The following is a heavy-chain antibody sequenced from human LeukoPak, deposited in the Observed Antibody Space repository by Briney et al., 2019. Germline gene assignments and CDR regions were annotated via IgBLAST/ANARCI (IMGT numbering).Heavy chain of an antibody. Sequence: GGSLRLSCAASGFTFSGSAMHWLRQASGKGLEGVGRIRSKANSYATAYAASVKGRFTISRDDSKNTAYLQMNSLKTEDTAVYYCTRLVVTWASYYYDSSGYPTNDYWGQGTLVTVSS. CDR3: TRLVVTWASYYYDSSGYPTNDY. CDR2: IRSKANSYAT. D-gene: IGHD3-22*01. V-gene: IGHV3-73*01. CDR1: GFTFSGSA. J-gene: IGHJ4*02.